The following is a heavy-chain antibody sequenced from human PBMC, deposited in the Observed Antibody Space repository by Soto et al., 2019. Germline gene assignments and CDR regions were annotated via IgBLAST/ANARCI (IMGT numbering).Heavy chain of an antibody. CDR2: ISWNSGSI. Sequence: GGSLRLSCAASGFTFDDYAMHWVRQAPGKGLEWVSGISWNSGSIGYADSVKGRFTISRDNAKNSLYLQMNSLRAEDTALYYCAKDFGLGYRSSWEHRGFDYWGQGTLVTVSS. D-gene: IGHD6-13*01. J-gene: IGHJ4*02. V-gene: IGHV3-9*01. CDR1: GFTFDDYA. CDR3: AKDFGLGYRSSWEHRGFDY.